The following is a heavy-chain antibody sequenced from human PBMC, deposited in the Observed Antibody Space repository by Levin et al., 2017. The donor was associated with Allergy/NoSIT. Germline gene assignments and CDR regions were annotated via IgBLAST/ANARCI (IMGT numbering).Heavy chain of an antibody. CDR2: IRNKAHGGTT. D-gene: IGHD3-16*02. J-gene: IGHJ4*02. CDR3: ARGGPPNYDYNWGSYRDGYFDY. CDR1: GFTFGDYA. Sequence: GESLKISCTGSGFTFGDYAMSWVRQAPGKGLEWVGFIRNKAHGGTTEYAASVKGRLTIQRDDSKSIAYMQMNSLKTEDTAVYFCARGGPPNYDYNWGSYRDGYFDYWGQGTLVTVSS. V-gene: IGHV3-49*04.